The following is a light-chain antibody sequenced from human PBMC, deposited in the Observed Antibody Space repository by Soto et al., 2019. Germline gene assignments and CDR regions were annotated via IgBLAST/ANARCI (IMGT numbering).Light chain of an antibody. CDR2: AAS. V-gene: IGKV1-6*01. CDR1: QGIRND. Sequence: AIQMTQSPSSLSASLGDRVTITCRASQGIRNDLAWYQQKPGKAPKLLIYAASSLQSGVPSRFSGSGTGTDFTLTISSLQPEDCATYYGLQDYNQYTFGQGTKLEIK. CDR3: LQDYNQYT. J-gene: IGKJ2*01.